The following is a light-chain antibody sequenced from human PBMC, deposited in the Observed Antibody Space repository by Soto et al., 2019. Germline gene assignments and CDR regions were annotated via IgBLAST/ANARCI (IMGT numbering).Light chain of an antibody. Sequence: EIVLTQSPGTLSLFPGERATLSCRASQSVSSSYLACYQQKPGQAPRLLIYGVSSRATGIPDRFSGSGSGTDFTLTISRLEPEDFAVYYCQQYETSLPWTFGQGTK. CDR3: QQYETSLPWT. CDR1: QSVSSSY. CDR2: GVS. V-gene: IGKV3-20*01. J-gene: IGKJ1*01.